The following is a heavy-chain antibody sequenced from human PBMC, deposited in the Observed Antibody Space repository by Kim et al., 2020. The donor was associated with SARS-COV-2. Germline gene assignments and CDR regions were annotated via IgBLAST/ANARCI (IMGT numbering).Heavy chain of an antibody. CDR2: IYWDDDK. V-gene: IGHV2-5*02. D-gene: IGHD3-16*01. CDR3: AHITAAVITGAFDI. J-gene: IGHJ3*02. CDR1: GFSLSTSGVG. Sequence: SGPTLVKPTQTLTLTCTFSGFSLSTSGVGVGWIRQPPGKALEWLALIYWDDDKRYSPSLKSRLTIAKDTSKNQVVLTMTNMDPVDTATYYCAHITAAVITGAFDIWGQGTMVTVSS.